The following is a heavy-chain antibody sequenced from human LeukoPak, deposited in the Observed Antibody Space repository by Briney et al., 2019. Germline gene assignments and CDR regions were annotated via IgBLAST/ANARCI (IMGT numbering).Heavy chain of an antibody. Sequence: ASVKVSCKASGYAFTVYAMHWVRQAPGQSLEWMGWINPDNANTRYSQKFQGRVTITWDTSASTAYMELSSLRSEDTAVYYCARGGELYYFDYWGQGTLVTVSS. V-gene: IGHV1-3*01. CDR2: INPDNANT. J-gene: IGHJ4*02. CDR1: GYAFTVYA. D-gene: IGHD1-26*01. CDR3: ARGGELYYFDY.